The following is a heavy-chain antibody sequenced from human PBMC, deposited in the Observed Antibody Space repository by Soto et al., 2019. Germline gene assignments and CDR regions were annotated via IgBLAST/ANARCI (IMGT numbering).Heavy chain of an antibody. CDR1: GGSFSGYY. J-gene: IGHJ6*03. D-gene: IGHD3-3*01. CDR3: ARGRFWSGYTDYYYYYYMDV. Sequence: SETLSLTCAVYGGSFSGYYWSWIRQPPGKGLEWIGEINHSGSTNYNPSLKSRVTISVDTSKNQFSLKLSSVTAADTAVYYCARGRFWSGYTDYYYYYYMDVWGKGTTVTVSS. CDR2: INHSGST. V-gene: IGHV4-34*01.